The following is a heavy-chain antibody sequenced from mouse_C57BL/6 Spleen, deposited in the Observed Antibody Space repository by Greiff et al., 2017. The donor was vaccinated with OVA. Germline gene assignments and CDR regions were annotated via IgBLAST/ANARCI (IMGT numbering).Heavy chain of an antibody. CDR2: IYPRSGNT. CDR3: ARDVYYDYDEEYYYAMDY. V-gene: IGHV1-81*01. J-gene: IGHJ4*01. CDR1: GYTFTSYG. Sequence: VKLMESGAELARPGASVKLSCKASGYTFTSYGISWVKQRTGQGLEWIGEIYPRSGNTYYNEKFKGKATLTADKSSSTAYMELRSLTSEDSAVYFCARDVYYDYDEEYYYAMDYWGQGTSVTVSS. D-gene: IGHD2-4*01.